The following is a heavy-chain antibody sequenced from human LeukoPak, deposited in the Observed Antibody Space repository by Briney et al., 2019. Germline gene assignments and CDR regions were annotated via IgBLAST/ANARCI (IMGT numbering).Heavy chain of an antibody. Sequence: ASVKVSCKASGYTFTAYYMHWVRQAPGQGLEWMGRINPNSGGTNYAQKFQGRVTMTRDTSISTAYMELSRPRSDDTAVYYCARDAYSGYEDDAFDIWGQGTMVTVSS. CDR2: INPNSGGT. CDR1: GYTFTAYY. V-gene: IGHV1-2*06. D-gene: IGHD5-12*01. J-gene: IGHJ3*02. CDR3: ARDAYSGYEDDAFDI.